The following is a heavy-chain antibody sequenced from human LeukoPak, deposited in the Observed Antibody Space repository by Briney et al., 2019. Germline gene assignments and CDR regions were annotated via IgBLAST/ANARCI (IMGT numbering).Heavy chain of an antibody. V-gene: IGHV2-5*01. CDR1: GFSLSTSGVG. J-gene: IGHJ5*02. Sequence: SGPTLVKPTQTLTLTCTFSGFSLSTSGVGVGWIRQPPGKALEWLALIYWNDDKRYSPSLKSRLTITKDTSKNQVVLTMTNMDPVDTATYYCAHILEGSSSGLTGWGFDPWGQGTLVTVSS. CDR2: IYWNDDK. CDR3: AHILEGSSSGLTGWGFDP. D-gene: IGHD6-6*01.